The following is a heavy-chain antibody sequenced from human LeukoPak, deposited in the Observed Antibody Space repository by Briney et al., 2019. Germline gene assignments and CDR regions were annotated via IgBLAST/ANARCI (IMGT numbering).Heavy chain of an antibody. CDR1: GGSISSSTFY. CDR3: ATSGWEQLLLQ. Sequence: SETLSLTCSVSGGSISSSTFYWGWIRQPPGEGLEWIGTMYYSGRTNYNPSLEDRVTISVDPSKNQFSLTLRSVTAADTAVYYCATSGWEQLLLQWGQGTLVTVSS. D-gene: IGHD2-15*01. V-gene: IGHV4-39*01. CDR2: MYYSGRT. J-gene: IGHJ4*02.